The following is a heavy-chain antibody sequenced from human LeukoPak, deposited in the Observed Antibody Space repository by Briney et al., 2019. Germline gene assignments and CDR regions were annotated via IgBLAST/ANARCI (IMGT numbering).Heavy chain of an antibody. CDR1: GGSISSYY. Sequence: SETLSLTCTVSGGSISSYYWSWIRQPPGKGLERIGYIYTSGSTNYNPSLKSRVTISVDTSKNQFSLKLSSVTAADTAVYYCARQQYIVPYCSSTSCYSREVWFDPWGQGTLVTVSS. V-gene: IGHV4-4*09. CDR2: IYTSGST. J-gene: IGHJ5*02. D-gene: IGHD2-2*01. CDR3: ARQQYIVPYCSSTSCYSREVWFDP.